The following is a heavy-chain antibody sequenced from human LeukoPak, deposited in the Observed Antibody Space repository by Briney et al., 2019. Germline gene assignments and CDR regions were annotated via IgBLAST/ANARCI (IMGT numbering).Heavy chain of an antibody. CDR2: INHSGST. CDR1: GGSFSGYY. CDR3: ARASTYYYGSGSYSNWFDP. Sequence: SETLSLTCAVYGGSFSGYYWSWIRQPPGKGLEWIGEINHSGSTNYNPSLKSRVTMSVDTSKNQFSLKPSSVTAADTAVYYCARASTYYYGSGSYSNWFDPWGQGTLVTVSS. V-gene: IGHV4-34*01. D-gene: IGHD3-10*01. J-gene: IGHJ5*02.